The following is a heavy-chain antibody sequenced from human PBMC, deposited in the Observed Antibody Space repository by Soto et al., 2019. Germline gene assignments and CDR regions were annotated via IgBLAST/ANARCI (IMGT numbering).Heavy chain of an antibody. Sequence: VQLLESGGGLVQPGGSLRLSCAASGFNFTAYATSWVRQAPGKGLEWVSGLVGSGDPIFYAASVRGRFTVSRDNSKNTLFLQMSSLRADDTAIYYCAKDAIANNGIWEPFDMWGRGTGVTVSS. V-gene: IGHV3-23*01. CDR3: AKDAIANNGIWEPFDM. CDR2: LVGSGDPI. CDR1: GFNFTAYA. J-gene: IGHJ3*02. D-gene: IGHD2-8*01.